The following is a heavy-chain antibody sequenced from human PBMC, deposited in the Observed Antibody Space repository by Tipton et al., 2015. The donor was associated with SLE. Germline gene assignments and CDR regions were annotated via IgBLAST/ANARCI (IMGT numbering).Heavy chain of an antibody. CDR1: GFTFSGYS. CDR3: ATLHAFDI. J-gene: IGHJ3*02. CDR2: INSDGSST. Sequence: SLRLSCAASGFTFSGYSMNWVRQAPGKGLVWVSRINSDGSSTSYADSVKGRFTISRDNSKNTLYLQMNSLRAEDTAVYYCATLHAFDIWGQGTMVTVSS. V-gene: IGHV3-74*01.